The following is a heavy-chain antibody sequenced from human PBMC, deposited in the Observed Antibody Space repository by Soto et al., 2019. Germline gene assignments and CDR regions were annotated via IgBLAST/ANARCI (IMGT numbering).Heavy chain of an antibody. CDR2: INQDGGGT. V-gene: IGHV3-7*03. J-gene: IGHJ4*02. CDR1: GFTFISSF. CDR3: ARYFRGSGRYFFDY. Sequence: GSLRLSCVASGFTFISSFMGWVRQAPGKGLEWVANINQDGGGTYYVDSVEGRFTISRDNAKDSLYLQMNSLRGEDTAVYYCARYFRGSGRYFFDYWGQGTLVTVSS. D-gene: IGHD6-19*01.